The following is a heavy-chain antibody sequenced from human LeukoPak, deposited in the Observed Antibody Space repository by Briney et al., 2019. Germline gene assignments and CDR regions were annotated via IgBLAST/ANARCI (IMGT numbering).Heavy chain of an antibody. CDR3: ARAPRHAWLLPGWFDP. J-gene: IGHJ5*02. D-gene: IGHD5-12*01. Sequence: SETLSLTCVVSGGSISRNDWWTWVRQPPGKGLEWIAEIYQSGSINYNPSLKSRVTMSVDKSKNQFSLKLNSVTAADTAVYYCARAPRHAWLLPGWFDPWGQGTLVTVSS. CDR2: IYQSGSI. CDR1: GGSISRNDW. V-gene: IGHV4-4*02.